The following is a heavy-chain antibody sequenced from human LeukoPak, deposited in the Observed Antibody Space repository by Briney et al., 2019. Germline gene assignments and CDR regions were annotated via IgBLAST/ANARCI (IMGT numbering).Heavy chain of an antibody. CDR2: INHSGGT. Sequence: PSETLSLTCAVYGGSFSDYYWSWIRQPPGEGLEWIGEINHSGGTNYNPSLKSRVTISIDTSNNQFSLKLSSVTAADTAVYYCARGRGAPPPRYYYGMDVWGQGTTVTVSS. V-gene: IGHV4-34*01. CDR1: GGSFSDYY. J-gene: IGHJ6*02. CDR3: ARGRGAPPPRYYYGMDV.